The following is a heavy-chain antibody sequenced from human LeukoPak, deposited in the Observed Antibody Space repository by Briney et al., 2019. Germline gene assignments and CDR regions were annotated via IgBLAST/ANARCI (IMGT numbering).Heavy chain of an antibody. D-gene: IGHD3-10*01. J-gene: IGHJ4*02. Sequence: GASVTVSCKASGYTFPTYTITWVRQAPGQGLEWMGWIRVYNGNTNYAQQLQGRVSITTDTSTSTAYMELRSLISDDTGFYYCARVRYGSGTYHESPSFDYWGQGTLVTVSP. V-gene: IGHV1-18*04. CDR1: GYTFPTYT. CDR3: ARVRYGSGTYHESPSFDY. CDR2: IRVYNGNT.